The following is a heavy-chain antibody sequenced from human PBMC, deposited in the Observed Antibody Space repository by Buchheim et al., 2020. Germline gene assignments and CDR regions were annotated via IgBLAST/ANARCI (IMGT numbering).Heavy chain of an antibody. J-gene: IGHJ4*02. D-gene: IGHD6-13*01. CDR1: GYSFTSYW. CDR2: IYPGDSDT. CDR3: ARQGYSSSWRRIRNLPFDY. Sequence: EVQLVQSGAEVKKPGESLKISCKGSGYSFTSYWIGWVRQMPGKGLEWMGIIYPGDSDTRYSPSFQGQVTISADKSISPAYPQWSSLKASDTAMYYCARQGYSSSWRRIRNLPFDYWGQGTL. V-gene: IGHV5-51*01.